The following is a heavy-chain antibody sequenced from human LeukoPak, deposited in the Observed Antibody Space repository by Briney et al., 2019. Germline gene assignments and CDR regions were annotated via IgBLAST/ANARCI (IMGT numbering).Heavy chain of an antibody. CDR2: IYHSGTT. CDR3: ARQTGSGLFILP. V-gene: IGHV4-38-2*02. Sequence: PSETLSLTCTVSDYSISSGYFWGWIRQPPGKGLEWIGSIYHSGTTYYNPSLKSRVTISVHTSKNQFSLKLTSVTAADTAVYYCARQTGSGLFILPGGQGTLVTVSS. CDR1: DYSISSGYF. J-gene: IGHJ4*02. D-gene: IGHD3/OR15-3a*01.